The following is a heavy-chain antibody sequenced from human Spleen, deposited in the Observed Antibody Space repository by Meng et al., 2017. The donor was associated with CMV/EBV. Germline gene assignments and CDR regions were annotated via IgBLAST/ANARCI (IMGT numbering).Heavy chain of an antibody. V-gene: IGHV4-31*02. CDR1: GGSINNDAYS. Sequence: TRSGGSINNDAYSWTWIRQRPGKGLEWIGYIFNRGSTYYNPSLKSRVTMSLDTSKNQFSLKLSSVTAADTAMYFCAREYHLLSRWFDPWGQGTLVTVSS. D-gene: IGHD2-2*01. CDR2: IFNRGST. CDR3: AREYHLLSRWFDP. J-gene: IGHJ5*02.